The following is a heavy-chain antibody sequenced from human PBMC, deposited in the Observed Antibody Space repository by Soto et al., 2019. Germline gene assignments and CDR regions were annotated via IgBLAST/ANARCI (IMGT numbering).Heavy chain of an antibody. J-gene: IGHJ4*02. Sequence: SETLSLTCTVSGCSISSYYWSWIRQPPGKRLEWIAYIYYSGSTNYNPSLKSRVTISVDTSKNQFSLKLSSVTAADTAVYYCARSDGRYWGQGTLVTVSS. CDR2: IYYSGST. V-gene: IGHV4-59*01. CDR1: GCSISSYY. CDR3: ARSDGRY.